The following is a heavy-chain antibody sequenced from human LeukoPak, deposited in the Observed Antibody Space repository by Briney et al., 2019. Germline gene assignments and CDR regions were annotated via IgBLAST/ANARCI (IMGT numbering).Heavy chain of an antibody. D-gene: IGHD3-16*01. CDR3: ARVVTRLREGAYQYVLDV. CDR2: INAGNGDT. V-gene: IGHV1-3*01. CDR1: GYTFTNYI. Sequence: ASVKVSCKASGYTFTNYILHWVRQAPGQRLEWMGWINAGNGDTEYSQKFQGRVTSTRDTSVNTVYMDLRSLRSEDTAVYYCARVVTRLREGAYQYVLDVWGQGTTVTVSS. J-gene: IGHJ6*02.